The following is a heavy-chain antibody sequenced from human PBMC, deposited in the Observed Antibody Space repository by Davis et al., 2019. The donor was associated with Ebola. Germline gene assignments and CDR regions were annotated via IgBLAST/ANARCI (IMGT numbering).Heavy chain of an antibody. CDR1: GGSISSSSYY. CDR2: IYYSGST. J-gene: IGHJ6*03. V-gene: IGHV4-39*07. CDR3: ARDNFDYRSYYYYYYMDI. Sequence: PSETLSLTCTVSGGSISSSSYYWGWIRQPPGKGLEWIGSIYYSGSTYYNPSLKSRVTISVDTSKNQFSLKLSSVTAADTAVYYCARDNFDYRSYYYYYYMDIWGKGTTVTVSS. D-gene: IGHD3-9*01.